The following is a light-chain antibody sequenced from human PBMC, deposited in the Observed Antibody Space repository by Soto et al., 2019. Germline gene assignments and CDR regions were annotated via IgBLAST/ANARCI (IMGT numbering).Light chain of an antibody. CDR1: QSISNY. J-gene: IGKJ4*01. V-gene: IGKV1-39*01. CDR2: DAS. Sequence: DLQMTQSPSSLSASVGDRVTITCRASQSISNYLNWYQQKPGKAPKLLIYDASSLQSGVPSSFSGSGSGTDFSLTISSLQPEDFATYYCQQSYSSPLTFGGGTKVEIK. CDR3: QQSYSSPLT.